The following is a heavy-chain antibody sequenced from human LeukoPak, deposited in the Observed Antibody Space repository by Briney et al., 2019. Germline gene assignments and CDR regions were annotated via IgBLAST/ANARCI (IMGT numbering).Heavy chain of an antibody. CDR2: IKEDGSEK. D-gene: IGHD2/OR15-2a*01. Sequence: GGSLRLSCAASGFSLSGYWMTWVRQAPGRGLEWVANIKEDGSEKYYADFVKGRFTLSRDNAKNSLDLQMNSLRAEDTAVYYCARRGSTDYWGQGTLVTVSS. J-gene: IGHJ4*02. CDR3: ARRGSTDY. CDR1: GFSLSGYW. V-gene: IGHV3-7*03.